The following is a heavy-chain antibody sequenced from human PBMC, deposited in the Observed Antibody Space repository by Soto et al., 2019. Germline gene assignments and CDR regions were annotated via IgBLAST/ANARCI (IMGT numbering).Heavy chain of an antibody. Sequence: QVQLVQSGAEVKKPGSSVKVSCKASGGTFSSYTISWVRQAPGQGLEWMGRIIPILGIANYAQKFQGRVTITAAKSTSTAKVGLRSRRSKDTAVYYCARDMAAPGTITAPRYWGQGPLVTVSS. D-gene: IGHD6-13*01. CDR2: IIPILGIA. V-gene: IGHV1-69*08. CDR1: GGTFSSYT. J-gene: IGHJ4*02. CDR3: ARDMAAPGTITAPRY.